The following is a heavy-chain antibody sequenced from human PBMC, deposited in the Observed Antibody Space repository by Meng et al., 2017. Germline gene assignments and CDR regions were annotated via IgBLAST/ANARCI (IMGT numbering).Heavy chain of an antibody. D-gene: IGHD4-17*01. CDR2: IYSGGST. Sequence: VQLVGTGGGLIQPGGSLRLSLAASGFTVSSNYMSWVRQAPGKGLEWVSVIYSGGSTYYADSVKGRFTISRDNSKNTLYLQMNSLRAEDTAVYYCARDYGDHLGFDYWGQGTLVTVSS. J-gene: IGHJ4*02. CDR3: ARDYGDHLGFDY. V-gene: IGHV3-53*02. CDR1: GFTVSSNY.